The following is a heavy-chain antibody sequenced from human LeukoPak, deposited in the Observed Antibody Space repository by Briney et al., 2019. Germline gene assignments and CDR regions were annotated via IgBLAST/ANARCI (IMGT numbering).Heavy chain of an antibody. D-gene: IGHD3-22*01. Sequence: GGSLRLSCAASGFTFSSYWMSWVRQAPGKGLEWVANIKQDGSEKYYVDSVKGRFTISRDNAKNSLYLQMNSLRAEDTAVYYCARDIASYYYDRGNFDYWGQGTLVTVSS. CDR3: ARDIASYYYDRGNFDY. J-gene: IGHJ4*02. CDR2: IKQDGSEK. CDR1: GFTFSSYW. V-gene: IGHV3-7*01.